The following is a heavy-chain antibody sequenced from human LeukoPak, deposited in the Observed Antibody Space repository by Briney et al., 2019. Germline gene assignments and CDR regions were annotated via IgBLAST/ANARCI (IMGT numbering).Heavy chain of an antibody. Sequence: GGSLRLSCAASGFTFNTFEMNWVRQAPGKGLEWVSYISTTGGTIYYADSVKGRFTISRDNAKNSLSLQMNSLRDDDTALYYCAREGYYGAFDIWGQGTMVTVSS. J-gene: IGHJ3*02. CDR2: ISTTGGTI. CDR1: GFTFNTFE. D-gene: IGHD3-10*01. V-gene: IGHV3-48*03. CDR3: AREGYYGAFDI.